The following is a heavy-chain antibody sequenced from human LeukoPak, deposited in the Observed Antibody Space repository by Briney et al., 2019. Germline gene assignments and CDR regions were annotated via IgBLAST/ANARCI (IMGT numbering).Heavy chain of an antibody. CDR3: ARGPLRLGELSPLYYYMDV. CDR2: IIPIFGTA. Sequence: SVKVSCKASGGTFSSYAISWVRQAPGQGLEWMGGIIPIFGTANYAQKFQGRVTITADKSTSTAYMELSSLRSEDTAVYYCARGPLRLGELSPLYYYMDVWGKGTTVTISS. D-gene: IGHD3-16*02. CDR1: GGTFSSYA. V-gene: IGHV1-69*06. J-gene: IGHJ6*03.